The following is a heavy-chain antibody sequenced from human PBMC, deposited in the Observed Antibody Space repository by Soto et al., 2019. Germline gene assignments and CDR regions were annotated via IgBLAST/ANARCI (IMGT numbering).Heavy chain of an antibody. V-gene: IGHV4-59*01. CDR3: ARDSIAAGPSYGMDV. CDR2: IYYSGST. CDR1: GGSISSYY. Sequence: SETLSLTCTVSGGSISSYYWSWIRQPPGKGLEWIGYIYYSGSTNYNPSLKSRVTISVDTSKNQFSLKLSSVTAADTAVYYCARDSIAAGPSYGMDVWGQGTTVTVSS. J-gene: IGHJ6*02. D-gene: IGHD6-13*01.